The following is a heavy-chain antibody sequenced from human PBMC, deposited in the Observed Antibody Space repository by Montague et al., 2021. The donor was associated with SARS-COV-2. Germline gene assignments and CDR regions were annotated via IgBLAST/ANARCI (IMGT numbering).Heavy chain of an antibody. CDR2: IYYSGST. D-gene: IGHD3-22*01. J-gene: IGHJ5*02. CDR3: ARQEYYYDSSGYGRMDWFDP. CDR1: GGSISSSSYY. Sequence: SETLSLTCTVSGGSISSSSYYWGWIRQPPGKGLEWIGSIYYSGSTYYNPSLKSRVTISVDTSKNQFSLKPSSVTAADTAVYYCARQEYYYDSSGYGRMDWFDPWGQRTLVTVSS. V-gene: IGHV4-39*01.